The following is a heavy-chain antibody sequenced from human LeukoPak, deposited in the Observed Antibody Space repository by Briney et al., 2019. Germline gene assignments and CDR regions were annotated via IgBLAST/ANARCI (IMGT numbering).Heavy chain of an antibody. J-gene: IGHJ3*02. D-gene: IGHD6-13*01. Sequence: SETLSLTCTVSRGYTSNYYWSWIRQPPGKGLEWIGYIYYSGGTNYNPSLQSRVTISVDTSKNQFSLKLNSVTAADTAVYYCTKLRGSWRRNNDAFDIWGQGTMVTVSS. CDR1: RGYTSNYY. CDR2: IYYSGGT. CDR3: TKLRGSWRRNNDAFDI. V-gene: IGHV4-59*01.